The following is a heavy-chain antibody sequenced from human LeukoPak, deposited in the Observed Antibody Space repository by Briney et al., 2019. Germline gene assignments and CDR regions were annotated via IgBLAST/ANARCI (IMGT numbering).Heavy chain of an antibody. J-gene: IGHJ4*02. Sequence: GGSLRLSCAASGFIFRIYAMNWLRQAPGKGLEWVSGMSGSGVYTYYADSVKGRFTISRDNPKNTLNLQMNSLRADDMVLYYCAQDQTQYFHYWGQGTLVTVSS. CDR1: GFIFRIYA. CDR3: AQDQTQYFHY. CDR2: MSGSGVYT. V-gene: IGHV3-23*01.